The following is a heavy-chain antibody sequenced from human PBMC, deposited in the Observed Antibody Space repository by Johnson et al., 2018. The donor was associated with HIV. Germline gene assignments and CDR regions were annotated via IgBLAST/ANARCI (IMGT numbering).Heavy chain of an antibody. V-gene: IGHV3-20*04. J-gene: IGHJ3*02. Sequence: VQLVESGGGVVRPGGSLRLSCGASGFTLNYYCMSWVRQVPGKGLEWVSGINWNDGSTGYADSVKGRFTISRDNAKNSLYLQMNSLRADDTALYYFARVRAAAVSDALDIWGQGTMVTVSP. D-gene: IGHD6-13*01. CDR3: ARVRAAAVSDALDI. CDR1: GFTLNYYC. CDR2: INWNDGST.